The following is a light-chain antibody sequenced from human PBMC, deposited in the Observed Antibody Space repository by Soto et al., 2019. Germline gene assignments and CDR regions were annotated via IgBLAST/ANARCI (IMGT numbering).Light chain of an antibody. J-gene: IGLJ1*01. Sequence: QSVLTQPASVSGSPGQSITISCTGTSSDVGSYNIVSWYQQHPGKAPKLMIYEVSKRPSGVSNRFSGSKSGNTASLTISGLQAEDEADYYCCSYAGSSTFLYVFGTGTKVTVL. CDR1: SSDVGSYNI. CDR3: CSYAGSSTFLYV. CDR2: EVS. V-gene: IGLV2-23*02.